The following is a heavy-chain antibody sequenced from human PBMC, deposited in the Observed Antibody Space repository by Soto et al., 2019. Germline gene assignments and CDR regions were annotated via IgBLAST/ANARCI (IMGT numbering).Heavy chain of an antibody. V-gene: IGHV4-38-2*02. CDR1: GFSISSGYF. J-gene: IGHJ5*02. Sequence: SETLSLTGAISGFSISSGYFWGWIRQPPGKGPEWLGSIYHSGTTYYNPSVKGRVTISVDTSKNQFSLKMSSVTAADTAVYYCARDSSGYYWFDPWGQGTLVTVSS. D-gene: IGHD3-22*01. CDR2: IYHSGTT. CDR3: ARDSSGYYWFDP.